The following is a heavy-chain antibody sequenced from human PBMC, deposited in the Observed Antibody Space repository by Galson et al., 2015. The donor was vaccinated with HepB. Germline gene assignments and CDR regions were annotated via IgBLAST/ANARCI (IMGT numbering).Heavy chain of an antibody. CDR3: AKDYEAYYYGSGSYFDY. V-gene: IGHV3-30*02. CDR2: IRYDGSNK. D-gene: IGHD3-10*01. J-gene: IGHJ4*02. Sequence: SLRLSCAASGFTFSSYGIHWVRQAPGKGLEWVTFIRYDGSNKYYAESVKGRFTISRDNSKNTLYLQMNSLRVEDTAVYYCAKDYEAYYYGSGSYFDYWGQGTLVTVSS. CDR1: GFTFSSYG.